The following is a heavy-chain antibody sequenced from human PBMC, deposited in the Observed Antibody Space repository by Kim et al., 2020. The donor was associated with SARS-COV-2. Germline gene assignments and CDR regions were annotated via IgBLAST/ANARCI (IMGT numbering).Heavy chain of an antibody. Sequence: ASVKVSCKASGYTFSNYAMHWVRQAPGQRLEWMGWINAGSGNTEYLQKFQDRLIITRDTSASTAYMELSSLRSEDTAVYYCARGGAVLRFLEWLSSYFDYWGQRTLVTVSS. CDR3: ARGGAVLRFLEWLSSYFDY. D-gene: IGHD3-3*01. CDR2: INAGSGNT. J-gene: IGHJ4*02. V-gene: IGHV1-3*01. CDR1: GYTFSNYA.